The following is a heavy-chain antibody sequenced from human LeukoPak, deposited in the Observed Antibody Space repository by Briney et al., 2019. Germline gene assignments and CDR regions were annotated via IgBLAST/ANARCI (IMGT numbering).Heavy chain of an antibody. CDR1: GFTFSSYS. J-gene: IGHJ6*03. D-gene: IGHD6-13*01. CDR2: ISSSSSTI. V-gene: IGHV3-48*01. Sequence: GGSLRLSCAASGFTFSSYSMNWVRQAPGKGLEWVSYISSSSSTIYYADSVKGRFTISRDNAKNSLYLQMNSLRAEDTAVYYCARLQESSSWYRPLHYYYYMDVWGKGTTVTVSS. CDR3: ARLQESSSWYRPLHYYYYMDV.